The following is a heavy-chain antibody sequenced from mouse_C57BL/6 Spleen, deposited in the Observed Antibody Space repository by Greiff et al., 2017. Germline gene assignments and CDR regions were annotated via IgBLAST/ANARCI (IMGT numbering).Heavy chain of an antibody. CDR2: IYPGDGDT. CDR3: ARGDWDEDY. V-gene: IGHV1-82*01. J-gene: IGHJ2*01. CDR1: GYAFSSSW. Sequence: QVQLKESGPELVKPGASVKISCKASGYAFSSSWMNWVKQRPGKGLEWIGRIYPGDGDTNYNGKFKGKATLTADKSSSTAYMQLSSLTSEDSAVYFCARGDWDEDYWGQGTTLTVSS. D-gene: IGHD4-1*01.